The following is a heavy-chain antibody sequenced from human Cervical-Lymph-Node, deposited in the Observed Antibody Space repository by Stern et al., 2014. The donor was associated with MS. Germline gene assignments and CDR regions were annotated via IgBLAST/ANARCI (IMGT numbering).Heavy chain of an antibody. CDR2: INPNSGVT. Sequence: VQLVQSGPEVKKPGASVQVSCKTSGYTFTDYYIHWVRQAPGQGLECVGRINPNSGVTDYAQQFQGRVTLTGDTSTTTSYMDLRSLRYDDTAVYYCGRRNCPNGICYIDYWGQGSLVTVSS. CDR3: GRRNCPNGICYIDY. V-gene: IGHV1-2*06. D-gene: IGHD2-8*01. J-gene: IGHJ4*02. CDR1: GYTFTDYY.